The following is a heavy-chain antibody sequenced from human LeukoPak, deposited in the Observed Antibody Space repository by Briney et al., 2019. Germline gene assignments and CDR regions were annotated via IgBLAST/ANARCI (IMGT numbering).Heavy chain of an antibody. V-gene: IGHV4-61*01. CDR1: GGSVSVGNTY. D-gene: IGHD3-9*01. CDR3: ARGRYYDSLTGSERGASDV. CDR2: TYYTGST. Sequence: PSETLSLTCTVSGGSVSVGNTYWSWIRQPPGGGLEWIVYTYYTGSTSYNPSLKSRVSISVDTSNNQFSLKLKSVTAADAALYFCARGRYYDSLTGSERGASDVWGQGTMVTVSS. J-gene: IGHJ3*01.